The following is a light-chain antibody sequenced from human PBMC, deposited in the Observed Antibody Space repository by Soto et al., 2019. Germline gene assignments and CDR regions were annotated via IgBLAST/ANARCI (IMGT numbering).Light chain of an antibody. CDR2: DAS. J-gene: IGKJ1*01. CDR3: QQYADWPRT. CDR1: QSVSGSY. V-gene: IGKV3-15*01. Sequence: EIVLTQSPGTLSLSPGEGATLSCRASQSVSGSYLAWYQQKPGQAPRLLIYDASTRATDIPARFSGSGSGTEFTLTISSLQSEDFAVYFCQQYADWPRTFGQGTKVDIK.